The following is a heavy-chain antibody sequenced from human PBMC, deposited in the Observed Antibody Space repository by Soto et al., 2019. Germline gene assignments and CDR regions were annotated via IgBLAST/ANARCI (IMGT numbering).Heavy chain of an antibody. CDR2: INHSGST. J-gene: IGHJ5*02. CDR3: NRGPWFDP. Sequence: QVQLQQWGAGLLKPSETLSLTCAVYGGSFSGYYWSWIRQPPGKGLEWIGEINHSGSTNYNPSLKSRVTISVDTSKNQFSLKLSSVTAADTAVYYCNRGPWFDPWGQGTLVTVSS. CDR1: GGSFSGYY. V-gene: IGHV4-34*01.